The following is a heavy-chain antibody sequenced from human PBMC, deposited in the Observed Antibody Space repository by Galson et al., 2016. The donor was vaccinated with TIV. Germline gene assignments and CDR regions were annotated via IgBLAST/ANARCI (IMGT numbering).Heavy chain of an antibody. Sequence: QSGAEVKKPGGSLKISCKTSGYRFSHSWIGWVRQKPGKGLEWVGHIYPGDSDTRYSPSFQGHVTISADTSIDTAYHQLGSLKASDTAIYYCARHGYDFWNGQDYSFYGMDVWGQGTTVTVSS. V-gene: IGHV5-51*01. CDR3: ARHGYDFWNGQDYSFYGMDV. CDR2: IYPGDSDT. CDR1: GYRFSHSW. D-gene: IGHD3-3*01. J-gene: IGHJ6*02.